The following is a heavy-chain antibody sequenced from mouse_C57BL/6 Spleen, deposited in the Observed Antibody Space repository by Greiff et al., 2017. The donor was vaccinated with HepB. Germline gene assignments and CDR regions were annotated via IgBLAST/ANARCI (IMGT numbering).Heavy chain of an antibody. D-gene: IGHD1-1*01. CDR3: TRGGRYYVSSPTPQATDY. CDR2: IDPETGGT. CDR1: GYTFTDYE. J-gene: IGHJ2*01. Sequence: VQLQQSGAELVRPGASVTLSCKASGYTFTDYEMHWVKQTPVHGLEWIGAIDPETGGTAYNQKFKGKAILTADKSSSKAYMELRSLTSEDSAVYSCTRGGRYYVSSPTPQATDYWGQGTTLTVSS. V-gene: IGHV1-15*01.